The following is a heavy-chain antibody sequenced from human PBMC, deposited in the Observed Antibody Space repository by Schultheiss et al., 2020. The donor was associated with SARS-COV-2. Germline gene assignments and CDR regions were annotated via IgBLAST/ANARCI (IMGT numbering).Heavy chain of an antibody. J-gene: IGHJ6*02. CDR2: IYHSGST. V-gene: IGHV4-38-2*02. CDR1: GYSISSGYY. Sequence: SETLSLTCAVSGYSISSGYYWGWIRQPPGKGLEWIASIYHSGSTYYNPSLKSRVTISVDTSKNQFSLKLSSVTAADTAVYYCARDRGTSSWFLTPLTTTQKYGMDVWGQGTTVTVSS. D-gene: IGHD6-13*01. CDR3: ARDRGTSSWFLTPLTTTQKYGMDV.